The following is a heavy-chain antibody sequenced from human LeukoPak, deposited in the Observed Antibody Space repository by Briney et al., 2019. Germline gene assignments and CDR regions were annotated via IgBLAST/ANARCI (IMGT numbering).Heavy chain of an antibody. CDR1: GGTFSSYA. V-gene: IGHV1-69*13. CDR3: ARDRYFDWLSTPNWFDP. J-gene: IGHJ5*02. Sequence: GASVKVSCKASGGTFSSYAISWVRQAPGQGLEWMGGIIPIFGTANYAQKFQGRVTITADESTSTAYMELSSLRSEDTAVYYCARDRYFDWLSTPNWFDPWGQGTLVTVSS. CDR2: IIPIFGTA. D-gene: IGHD3-9*01.